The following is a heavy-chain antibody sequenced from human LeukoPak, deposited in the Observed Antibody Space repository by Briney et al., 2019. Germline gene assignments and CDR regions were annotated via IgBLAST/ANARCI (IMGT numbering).Heavy chain of an antibody. D-gene: IGHD6-13*01. V-gene: IGHV1-58*01. Sequence: SVKVCNASGFTFTSSAVQWVRQARGQRLEWIGWIVVGSGNTNYAQKFQERVTITRDMSTSTAYMELSSLRSEDTAVYYCAADGSSSWLFDYWGQGTLVTVSS. CDR3: AADGSSSWLFDY. CDR1: GFTFTSSA. CDR2: IVVGSGNT. J-gene: IGHJ4*02.